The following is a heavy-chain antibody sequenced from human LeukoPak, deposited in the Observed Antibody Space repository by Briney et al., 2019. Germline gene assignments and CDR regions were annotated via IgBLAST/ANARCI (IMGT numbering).Heavy chain of an antibody. CDR2: LNSEMNLR. D-gene: IGHD1-1*01. Sequence: GGSLRLSCAASGFNFGSYAMNWVRQAPGKGLEWISHLNSEMNLRDYADSVKGRFTISRDNAKHSVELQMSSLRDEDTAVYYCVRDHNWAFDYWGQGILVTVSS. CDR1: GFNFGSYA. CDR3: VRDHNWAFDY. J-gene: IGHJ4*02. V-gene: IGHV3-48*02.